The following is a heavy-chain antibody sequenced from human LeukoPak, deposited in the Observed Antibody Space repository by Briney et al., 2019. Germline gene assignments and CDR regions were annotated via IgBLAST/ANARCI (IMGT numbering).Heavy chain of an antibody. CDR1: GGTFSSYA. CDR3: ARDRSSGWYGDAFDI. Sequence: SVKVSCKASGGTFSSYAISWVRQAPGQGLEWMGRIIPIFGTANYAQKFQGRVTITTDESTSTAYMELSSLRSEDTAVYYCARDRSSGWYGDAFDIWGQGTMVILSS. J-gene: IGHJ3*02. D-gene: IGHD6-19*01. CDR2: IIPIFGTA. V-gene: IGHV1-69*05.